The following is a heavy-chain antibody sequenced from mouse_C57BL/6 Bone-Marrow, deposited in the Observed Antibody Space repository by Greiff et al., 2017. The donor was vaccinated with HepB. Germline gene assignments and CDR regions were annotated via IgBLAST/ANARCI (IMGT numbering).Heavy chain of an antibody. V-gene: IGHV1-55*01. CDR2: IYPGSGST. CDR1: GYTFTSYW. J-gene: IGHJ2*01. CDR3: ARELGRGNYFDY. Sequence: QVQLQQPGAELVKPGASVKMSCKASGYTFTSYWITWVKQRPGQGLEWIGDIYPGSGSTNYNEKFKSKATLTVDTSSSTAYMQLSSLTSEDSAVYYGARELGRGNYFDYWGQGTTLTVSS. D-gene: IGHD4-1*01.